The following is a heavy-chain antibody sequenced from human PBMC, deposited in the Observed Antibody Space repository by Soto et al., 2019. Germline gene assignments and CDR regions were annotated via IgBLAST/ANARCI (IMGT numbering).Heavy chain of an antibody. V-gene: IGHV3-9*01. CDR3: AKGRSYDSSGYPLFDY. J-gene: IGHJ4*02. CDR1: GFTFDDYA. Sequence: PGGYLRLSCAASGFTFDDYAMHWVRQAPGKGLEWVSGISWNSGSIGYADSVKGRFTISRDNAKNSLYLQMNSLRAEDTALYYCAKGRSYDSSGYPLFDYWGQGTLVTVS. CDR2: ISWNSGSI. D-gene: IGHD3-22*01.